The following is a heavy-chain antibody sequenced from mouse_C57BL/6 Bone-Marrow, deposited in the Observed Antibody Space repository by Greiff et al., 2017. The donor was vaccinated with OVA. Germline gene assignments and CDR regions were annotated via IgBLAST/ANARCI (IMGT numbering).Heavy chain of an antibody. D-gene: IGHD2-5*01. V-gene: IGHV1-55*01. J-gene: IGHJ3*01. Sequence: VQLQQPGAELVKPGASVKMSCKASGYTFTSYWITWVKQRPGQGLEWIGDIYPGSGSTNYNEKFKSKATLTVDTSSSTAYMQLSSLTSEDSAVYYCARLIYSNSWFAYWGQGTLVTVSA. CDR3: ARLIYSNSWFAY. CDR1: GYTFTSYW. CDR2: IYPGSGST.